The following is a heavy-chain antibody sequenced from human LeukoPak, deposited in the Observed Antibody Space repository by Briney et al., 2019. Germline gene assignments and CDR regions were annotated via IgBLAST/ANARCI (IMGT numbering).Heavy chain of an antibody. CDR2: IRYDGSNK. CDR1: GFTFSSYG. V-gene: IGHV3-30*02. CDR3: ARDGRDGNLAFDY. J-gene: IGHJ4*02. D-gene: IGHD5-24*01. Sequence: PGGSLRLSCAASGFTFSSYGMHWVRQAPGKGLEWVAFIRYDGSNKYYADSVKGRFTISRDNSKNTLYLQMNSLRVEDTAVYYCARDGRDGNLAFDYWGQGTLVTVSS.